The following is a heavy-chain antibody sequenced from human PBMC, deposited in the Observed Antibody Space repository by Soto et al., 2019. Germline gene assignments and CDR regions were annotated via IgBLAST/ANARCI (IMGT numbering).Heavy chain of an antibody. Sequence: GGSLRLSCAASGFTFSNAWMSWVRQAPGKGLEWVGRIKSKTDGGTTDYAAPVKGRFTISRDDSKNTLYLQMNSLKTEDTAVYYCTTGSGVVPAAMMAQDFDYWGQGTLVTVSS. CDR3: TTGSGVVPAAMMAQDFDY. J-gene: IGHJ4*02. CDR2: IKSKTDGGTT. V-gene: IGHV3-15*01. CDR1: GFTFSNAW. D-gene: IGHD2-2*01.